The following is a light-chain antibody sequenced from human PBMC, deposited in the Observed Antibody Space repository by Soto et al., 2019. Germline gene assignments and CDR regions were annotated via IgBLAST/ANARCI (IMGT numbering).Light chain of an antibody. J-gene: IGLJ1*01. CDR1: ASNIGRDP. Sequence: QAVLTQPPSASGAPGQRVTISCSGSASNIGRDPVNWYQQVPGTAPKLLIYDNGKRPSGIPDRFSGSKSGTSATLDITGLQTGDEAEYYCGTRDDSRTGFVFGTGTKLTVL. V-gene: IGLV1-51*01. CDR3: GTRDDSRTGFV. CDR2: DNG.